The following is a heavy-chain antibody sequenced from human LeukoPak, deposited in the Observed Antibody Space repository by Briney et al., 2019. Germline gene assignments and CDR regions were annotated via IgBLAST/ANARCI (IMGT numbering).Heavy chain of an antibody. V-gene: IGHV4-59*01. D-gene: IGHD3-10*01. J-gene: IGHJ6*02. CDR3: ARVRYYGSGSYLAYGMDV. Sequence: SETLSLTCTVSGGSISSYYWSWIRQPPGKGLEWIGYIYYSGSTNYNPSLKGRVTISVDTSKNQFSLKLSSVTAADTAVYYCARVRYYGSGSYLAYGMDVWGQGTTVTVSS. CDR1: GGSISSYY. CDR2: IYYSGST.